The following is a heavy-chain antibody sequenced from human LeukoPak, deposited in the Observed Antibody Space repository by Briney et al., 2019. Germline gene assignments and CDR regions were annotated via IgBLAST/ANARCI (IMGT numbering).Heavy chain of an antibody. CDR2: VNHSGST. V-gene: IGHV4-34*01. J-gene: IGHJ6*03. CDR1: GGSFSDYY. Sequence: SETLSLTCAVYGGSFSDYYWSWIRQPPGKGLEWIGEVNHSGSTNYNPSLKSRVTISVDTSKNQFSLKLSSVTAADTAMYYCARGPRRCSGGSCFRFYYYMDVWGKGTTVTVSS. D-gene: IGHD2-15*01. CDR3: ARGPRRCSGGSCFRFYYYMDV.